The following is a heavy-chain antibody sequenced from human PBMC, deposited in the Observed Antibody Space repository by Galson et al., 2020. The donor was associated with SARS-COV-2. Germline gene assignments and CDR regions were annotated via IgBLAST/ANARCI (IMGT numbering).Heavy chain of an antibody. V-gene: IGHV3-30*04. J-gene: IGHJ6*02. D-gene: IGHD2-2*01. CDR3: ATAAMGNYYYGMDV. CDR1: GFTFSSYA. Sequence: SLRLSCAASGFTFSSYAMHWVRQAPGKGLEWVAVISYDGSNKYYSDSVKGRFTISRDNSKNTLYLQMNSLRAEDTAVYYCATAAMGNYYYGMDVWGQGTTVTVSS. CDR2: ISYDGSNK.